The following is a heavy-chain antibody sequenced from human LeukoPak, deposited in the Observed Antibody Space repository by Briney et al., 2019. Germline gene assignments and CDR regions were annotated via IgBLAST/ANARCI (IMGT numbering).Heavy chain of an antibody. CDR1: GGTFSSYA. V-gene: IGHV1-69*13. J-gene: IGHJ3*02. D-gene: IGHD5-12*01. CDR3: ARIEWLPDAFDI. CDR2: IIPIFGTA. Sequence: SVKVSCKASGGTFSSYAISWVRQAPGQGLEWMGGIIPIFGTANYAQKFQGRVTTTADESTSTAYMELSSLRSEDTAVYYCARIEWLPDAFDIWGQGTMVTVSS.